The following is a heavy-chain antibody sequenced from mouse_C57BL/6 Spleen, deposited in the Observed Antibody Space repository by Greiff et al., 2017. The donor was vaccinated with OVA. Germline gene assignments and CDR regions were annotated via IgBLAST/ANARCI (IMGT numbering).Heavy chain of an antibody. D-gene: IGHD2-3*01. J-gene: IGHJ3*01. CDR3: ARAADGYWFAY. CDR2: ISSGSSTI. Sequence: EVQLVESGGGLVKPGGSLKLSCAASGFTFSDYGMHWVRQAPEKGLEWVAYISSGSSTIYYADTVKGRFTISRDNAKNTLFLQMTSLRSEDTAMYYCARAADGYWFAYWGQGTLVTVSA. CDR1: GFTFSDYG. V-gene: IGHV5-17*01.